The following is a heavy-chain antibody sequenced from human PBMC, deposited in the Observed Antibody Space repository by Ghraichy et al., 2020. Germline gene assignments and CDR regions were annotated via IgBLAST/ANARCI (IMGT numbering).Heavy chain of an antibody. CDR1: GFTFSSYS. V-gene: IGHV3-21*01. CDR2: ISSSSSYI. CDR3: ARAQIGSGSYLDY. J-gene: IGHJ4*02. D-gene: IGHD3-10*01. Sequence: GGSLRLSCAASGFTFSSYSMNWVRQAPGKGLEWVSSISSSSSYIYYADSVKGRFTISRDNAKNSLYLQMNSLRAEDTAVYYCARAQIGSGSYLDYWGQGTLVTVSS.